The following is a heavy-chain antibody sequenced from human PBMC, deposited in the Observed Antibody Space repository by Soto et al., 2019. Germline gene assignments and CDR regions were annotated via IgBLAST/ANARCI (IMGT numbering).Heavy chain of an antibody. D-gene: IGHD2-15*01. J-gene: IGHJ4*02. CDR3: GKVLVGATGHTDSDS. V-gene: IGHV4-39*01. CDR1: VGSIYRSGYY. Sequence: WETLSLTRTVSVGSIYRSGYYWGWIRQPPWRGLEWIGNIDYNGVTYSNPSLKSRVTISRDTSKNQFSLKLTSVTAADTALYYCGKVLVGATGHTDSDSWGPGTLVTVSS. CDR2: IDYNGVT.